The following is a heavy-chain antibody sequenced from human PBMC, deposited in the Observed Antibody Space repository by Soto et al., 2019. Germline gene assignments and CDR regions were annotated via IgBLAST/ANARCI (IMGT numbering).Heavy chain of an antibody. Sequence: PGESLKVSCATSGFTFSGHWMSWVRQAPGKGLEWVATIKQDGSEKYYVDSVRGRFTISRDNAENSLFLQMNSLRDEDTAVYYCARLAGETTIYDYWGQGTLVTVSS. CDR2: IKQDGSEK. J-gene: IGHJ4*02. D-gene: IGHD1-1*01. CDR1: GFTFSGHW. V-gene: IGHV3-7*01. CDR3: ARLAGETTIYDY.